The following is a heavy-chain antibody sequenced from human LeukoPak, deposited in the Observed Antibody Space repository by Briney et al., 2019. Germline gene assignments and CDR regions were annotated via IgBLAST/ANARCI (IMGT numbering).Heavy chain of an antibody. CDR3: ARGLAISSSGWYDTFDY. J-gene: IGHJ4*02. CDR2: ISTNGDRT. Sequence: GGSLRLSCAASGFTFSNSAMYWVRQAPGKGLEFVSVISTNGDRTYYADSVKGRFTISRDNSKNTLYLQMGSLRADDMAVYYCARGLAISSSGWYDTFDYWGQGALVAVSS. D-gene: IGHD6-19*01. CDR1: GFTFSNSA. V-gene: IGHV3-64*02.